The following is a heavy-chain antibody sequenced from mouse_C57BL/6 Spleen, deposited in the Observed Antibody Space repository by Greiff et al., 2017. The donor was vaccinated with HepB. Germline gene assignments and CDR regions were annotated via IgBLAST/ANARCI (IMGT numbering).Heavy chain of an antibody. CDR2: ISDGGSYT. Sequence: VQLKESGGGLVKPGGSLKLSCAASGFTFSSYAMSWVRQTPEKRLEWVATISDGGSYTYYPDNVKGRFTISRDNAKNNLYLQMSHLKSEDTAMYYCAREGITTVVADFDVWGTGTTVTVSS. V-gene: IGHV5-4*01. CDR3: AREGITTVVADFDV. CDR1: GFTFSSYA. J-gene: IGHJ1*03. D-gene: IGHD1-1*01.